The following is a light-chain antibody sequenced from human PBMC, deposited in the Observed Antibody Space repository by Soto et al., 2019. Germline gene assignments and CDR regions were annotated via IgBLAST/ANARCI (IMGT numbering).Light chain of an antibody. J-gene: IGLJ2*01. CDR3: PSYDSSVSYYV. Sequence: QSVLTHPPSLSVSPFQSFTISCTGISANIGAGYDVHWYQQLPGTAPKLLIYMNSNRPSGVPDRFSGSKSGSSASLAITGLQDEDEPDHSPPSYDSSVSYYVFG. CDR2: MNS. V-gene: IGLV1-40*01. CDR1: SANIGAGYD.